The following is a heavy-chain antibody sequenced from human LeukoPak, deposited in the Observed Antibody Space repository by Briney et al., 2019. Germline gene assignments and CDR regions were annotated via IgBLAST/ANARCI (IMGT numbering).Heavy chain of an antibody. CDR3: ARHRGSGSTYFDY. Sequence: SETLSLTCTVSGGSISSYYWSWIRQPPGKGLEWIGYIYYSGSTNYNPSLKSRVTMTVDTSKNQFSLKLSSVTAADTAVYYCARHRGSGSTYFDYWGRGTLVTVSS. CDR1: GGSISSYY. D-gene: IGHD3-10*01. V-gene: IGHV4-59*08. J-gene: IGHJ4*02. CDR2: IYYSGST.